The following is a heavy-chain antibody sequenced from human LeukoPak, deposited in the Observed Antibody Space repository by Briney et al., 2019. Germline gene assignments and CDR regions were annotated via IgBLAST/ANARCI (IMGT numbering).Heavy chain of an antibody. J-gene: IGHJ4*02. V-gene: IGHV3-30*18. CDR3: VKDYYDSSGYYYSGSGPY. CDR2: IPYDGSNK. Sequence: GGSLRLSCAASGFTLSSYGMHWVRQAPGKGLEWVAVIPYDGSNKYYADSVKGRFTISRDNSKNTLYLQMNSLRAEDTAVYYCVKDYYDSSGYYYSGSGPYWGQGTLVTVSS. CDR1: GFTLSSYG. D-gene: IGHD3-22*01.